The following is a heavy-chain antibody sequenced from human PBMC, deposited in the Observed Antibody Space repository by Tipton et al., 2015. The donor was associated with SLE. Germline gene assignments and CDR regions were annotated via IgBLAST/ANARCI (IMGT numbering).Heavy chain of an antibody. V-gene: IGHV4-39*01. D-gene: IGHD3-16*01. J-gene: IGHJ4*02. CDR3: ARHLTGGSSYSDY. Sequence: LRLSCTVSGGSISSTSYYWGWIRQPPGKGLEWIGSIDYSGSTYYNPSLKSRVTISVDTSKNQFSLKLSSVTAADTAIYYCARHLTGGSSYSDYWGQGTLVTVSS. CDR1: GGSISSTSYY. CDR2: IDYSGST.